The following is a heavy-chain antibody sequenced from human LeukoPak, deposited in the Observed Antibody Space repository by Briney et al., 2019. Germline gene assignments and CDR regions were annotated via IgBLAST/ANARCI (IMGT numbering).Heavy chain of an antibody. CDR3: ARATLAAAGTDDAFDI. V-gene: IGHV3-21*01. CDR1: GFTFSSYS. CDR2: ISSSSSYI. D-gene: IGHD6-13*01. J-gene: IGHJ3*02. Sequence: GGSLRLSCAASGFTFSSYSMNWVRRAPGKGLEWVSSISSSSSYIYYADSVKGRFTISRDNAKNSLYLQMNSLRAEDTAVYYCARATLAAAGTDDAFDIWGQGTMVTVSS.